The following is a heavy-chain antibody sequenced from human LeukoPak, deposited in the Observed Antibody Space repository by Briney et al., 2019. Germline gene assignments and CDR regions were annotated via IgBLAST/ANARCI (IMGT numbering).Heavy chain of an antibody. CDR2: IIPVFRTT. J-gene: IGHJ4*02. V-gene: IGHV1-69*13. CDR1: GGSFSSQA. CDR3: ARSPTPTVMPLDY. Sequence: SVKVSCKTSGGSFSSQAISWVRQAPGQGIEWMAGIIPVFRTTNYAQKFQGRVTITADESTTTAYMELSSLRSEDTAVYYCARSPTPTVMPLDYWGQGTLVTVSS. D-gene: IGHD4-17*01.